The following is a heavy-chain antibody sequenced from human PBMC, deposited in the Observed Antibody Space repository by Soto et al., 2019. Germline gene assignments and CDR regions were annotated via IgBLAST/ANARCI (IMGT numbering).Heavy chain of an antibody. V-gene: IGHV3-11*01. CDR1: GFTFRDYY. Sequence: PWGSLRLSCSASGFTFRDYYMNWMRLAPGRGLECISYISGSGTTIYYADSVKGRFTISRDNAKNSLYLQMNSLRAEDTAVYYCAREAGPIVGATCLDYWGQGTPVTVSS. J-gene: IGHJ4*02. CDR3: AREAGPIVGATCLDY. D-gene: IGHD1-26*01. CDR2: ISGSGTTI.